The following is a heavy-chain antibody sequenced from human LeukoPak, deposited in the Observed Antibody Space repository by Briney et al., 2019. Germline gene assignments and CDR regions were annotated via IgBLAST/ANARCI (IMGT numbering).Heavy chain of an antibody. J-gene: IGHJ6*02. CDR1: GFTFSSYR. V-gene: IGHV3-74*01. Sequence: GGSLRLSCAASGFTFSSYRMHWVRQAPGRGLVWVSLINTDGSNTNYADSVKGRFTNSRDNAKNTLYPQMNSLRAEDTAVYYCARDYEGLGVWGQGTTVTVSS. CDR3: ARDYEGLGV. CDR2: INTDGSNT. D-gene: IGHD3-16*01.